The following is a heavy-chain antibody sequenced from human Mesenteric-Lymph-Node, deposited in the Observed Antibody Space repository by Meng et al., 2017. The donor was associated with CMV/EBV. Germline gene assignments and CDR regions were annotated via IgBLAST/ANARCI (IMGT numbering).Heavy chain of an antibody. CDR1: GFTVSSNY. Sequence: GGSLRLSCTASGFTVSSNYMSWVRQAPGKGLEWVSVIYSAGSTYYADSVKGRFTISRDNAKNSLYLQMNSLRAEDTAVYYCARVGPAGYYYYYGMDVWGQGTTVTVSS. J-gene: IGHJ6*02. D-gene: IGHD2-2*01. V-gene: IGHV3-66*01. CDR2: IYSAGST. CDR3: ARVGPAGYYYYYGMDV.